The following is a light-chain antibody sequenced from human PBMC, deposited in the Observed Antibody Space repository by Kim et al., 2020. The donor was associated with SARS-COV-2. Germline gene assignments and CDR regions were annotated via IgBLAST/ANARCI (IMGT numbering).Light chain of an antibody. CDR3: QAWDSSTAWV. CDR2: QDS. CDR1: RLGDKY. V-gene: IGLV3-1*01. J-gene: IGLJ3*02. Sequence: VAPGQTASITCAGDRLGDKYACWYQQKPGQSPVLVIYQDSKRPSGIPARFSGSNSGNTATLTISGTQAMDEADYYCQAWDSSTAWVFGGGTKLTVL.